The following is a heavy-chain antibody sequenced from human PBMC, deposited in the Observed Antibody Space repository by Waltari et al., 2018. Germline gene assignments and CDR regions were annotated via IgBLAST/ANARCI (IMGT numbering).Heavy chain of an antibody. CDR2: INSDGSST. D-gene: IGHD6-13*01. CDR3: VRENIAAAGLES. J-gene: IGHJ4*02. V-gene: IGHV3-74*01. Sequence: EVQLVESGGGLVQPGGSLGLSCVASGFIFSTYWLDWVRQAPGKGSVCVTRINSDGSSTTYADSVKGQFTISRDNAKNTLYLHMSSLRAEDTAVYYCVRENIAAAGLESWGQGTLVTVSS. CDR1: GFIFSTYW.